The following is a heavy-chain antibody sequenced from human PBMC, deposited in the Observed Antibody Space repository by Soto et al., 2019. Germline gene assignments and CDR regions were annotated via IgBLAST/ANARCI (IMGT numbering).Heavy chain of an antibody. J-gene: IGHJ4*02. D-gene: IGHD4-17*01. CDR1: GYSISSGYY. Sequence: SETLSLTCAVSGYSISSGYYWGWIRQPPGKGLEWIGSIYHSGSTYYNPSLKSRVTISVDTSKNQFSLKLSSVTAADTAVYYCARAGPAYGDYSSVLFDYWGQGTLVPVSS. V-gene: IGHV4-38-2*01. CDR2: IYHSGST. CDR3: ARAGPAYGDYSSVLFDY.